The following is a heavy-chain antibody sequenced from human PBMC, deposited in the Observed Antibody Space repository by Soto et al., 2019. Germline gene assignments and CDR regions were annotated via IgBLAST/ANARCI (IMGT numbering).Heavy chain of an antibody. CDR3: AKEVHCGGGSCSWSEGFDY. J-gene: IGHJ4*02. V-gene: IGHV3-30*18. D-gene: IGHD2-15*01. CDR2: ISYEGSHT. CDR1: GFIFSSYG. Sequence: QVQLVESGGGVVQPGRSLRLSCAASGFIFSSYGMHWVRQAPGKGLEWVAVISYEGSHTYYADSVKGRFTITRDNSKNTLYQQKNSLRPEDTAGYDCAKEVHCGGGSCSWSEGFDYWGQGTLLTVSS.